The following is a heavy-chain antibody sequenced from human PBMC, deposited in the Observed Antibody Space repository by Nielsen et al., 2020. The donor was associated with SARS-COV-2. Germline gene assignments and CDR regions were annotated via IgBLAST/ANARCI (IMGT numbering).Heavy chain of an antibody. CDR3: ARDYHGGGFDY. V-gene: IGHV3-20*04. Sequence: GGSLRLSCAASGFTFSSYGMHWVRQAPGKGLEWVSGINWNGGSTGYADSVKGRFTISRDNAKNSLYLQMNSLRAEDTAVYYCARDYHGGGFDYWGQGTLVTVSS. CDR2: INWNGGST. CDR1: GFTFSSYG. J-gene: IGHJ4*02. D-gene: IGHD4-23*01.